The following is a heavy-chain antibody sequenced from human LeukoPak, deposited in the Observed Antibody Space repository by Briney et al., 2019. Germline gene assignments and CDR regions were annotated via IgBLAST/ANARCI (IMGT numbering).Heavy chain of an antibody. CDR3: ARRPAAMSDEYYFDY. CDR1: GYTLTELS. D-gene: IGHD2-2*01. V-gene: IGHV1-24*01. CDR2: FDPEDGET. Sequence: ASVKVSCKVSGYTLTELSMHWVRQAPGKGLGWMGGFDPEDGETIYAQKFQGRVTMTEDTSTDTAYTELSSLRSEDTAVYYCARRPAAMSDEYYFDYWGQGTLVTVSS. J-gene: IGHJ4*02.